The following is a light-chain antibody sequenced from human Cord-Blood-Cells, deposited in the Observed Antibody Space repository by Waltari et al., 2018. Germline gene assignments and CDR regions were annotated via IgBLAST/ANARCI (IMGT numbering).Light chain of an antibody. Sequence: QSALTQPASVSGSPGQSITISCTGTSSDVGGYNYVSWYQQHPGKAPKLMINDVSKRPSGVSNRFSGSKSGNTASLTISGLQAEDEADYYCSSYTSSSRVFGGGTKLTVL. CDR3: SSYTSSSRV. J-gene: IGLJ3*02. CDR1: SSDVGGYNY. V-gene: IGLV2-14*01. CDR2: DVS.